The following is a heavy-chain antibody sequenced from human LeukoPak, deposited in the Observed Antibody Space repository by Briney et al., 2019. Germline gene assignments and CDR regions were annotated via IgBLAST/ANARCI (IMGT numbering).Heavy chain of an antibody. J-gene: IGHJ4*02. Sequence: GSLRLSCAASGFTFSSYGMHWARQAPGKGLEWVAVIWYDGSNKYYADSVKGRFTISRDNSKNTLYLQMNSLRAEDTAVYYCARGQRGYSYGAFDYWGQGTLVTVSS. D-gene: IGHD5-18*01. CDR2: IWYDGSNK. CDR3: ARGQRGYSYGAFDY. CDR1: GFTFSSYG. V-gene: IGHV3-33*01.